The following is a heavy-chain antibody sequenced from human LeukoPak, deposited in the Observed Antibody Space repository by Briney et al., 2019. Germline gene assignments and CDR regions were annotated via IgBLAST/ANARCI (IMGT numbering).Heavy chain of an antibody. V-gene: IGHV3-23*01. Sequence: GGSLRLSCAASEFTFSNYAMNWVREAPGKGLEWVSGISGGGGSTYYADSVKGRFTISRDNSKNTLYLQMDSLRAEDTALYYCAKGSGINHYHWIDPWGQGTLVTVSS. CDR2: ISGGGGST. D-gene: IGHD1-14*01. CDR3: AKGSGINHYHWIDP. J-gene: IGHJ5*02. CDR1: EFTFSNYA.